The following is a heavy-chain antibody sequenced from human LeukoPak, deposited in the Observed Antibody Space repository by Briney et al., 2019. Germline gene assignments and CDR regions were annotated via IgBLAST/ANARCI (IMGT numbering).Heavy chain of an antibody. Sequence: SETLSLTCTVSGGFLSGHYWTWIRRPPGKGLEWIGYIYDSGSTTYNPSLKSRVTISVDTSKNQFSLKLSSVTAADTAVYYCARGGVLKSVDYWGQGTLVTVSS. CDR1: GGFLSGHY. CDR3: ARGGVLKSVDY. J-gene: IGHJ4*02. D-gene: IGHD3-16*01. V-gene: IGHV4-59*11. CDR2: IYDSGST.